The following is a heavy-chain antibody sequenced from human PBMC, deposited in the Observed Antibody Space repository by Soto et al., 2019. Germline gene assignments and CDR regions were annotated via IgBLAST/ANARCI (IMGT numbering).Heavy chain of an antibody. Sequence: GSLLLACSASGSTFSSYSMNWVRQAPGKGLERVSSISSSSSYIYYADSVKVRFTISRDNAKNSLYLQMNSLRVEDTDVYYCARDAVSCNNGLCYHYYYYGMDVWGQGTKVTVSS. D-gene: IGHD2-8*01. CDR1: GSTFSSYS. J-gene: IGHJ6*02. V-gene: IGHV3-21*01. CDR3: ARDAVSCNNGLCYHYYYYGMDV. CDR2: ISSSSSYI.